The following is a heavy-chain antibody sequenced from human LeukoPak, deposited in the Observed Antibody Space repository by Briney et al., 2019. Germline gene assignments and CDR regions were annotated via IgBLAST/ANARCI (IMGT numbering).Heavy chain of an antibody. J-gene: IGHJ4*02. CDR3: ARDSRTYYYGSGSYYKVGRLDF. CDR2: FIPVFERS. D-gene: IGHD3-10*01. CDR1: GESFSSYQ. Sequence: ASLKVSCKSSGESFSSYQITWVRQAPGQGLEWMGDFIPVFERSTYAQKFQGRVTMTADESTNTAYMELSSLTSEDTAVYYCARDSRTYYYGSGSYYKVGRLDFWGQGTLVTVSS. V-gene: IGHV1-69*01.